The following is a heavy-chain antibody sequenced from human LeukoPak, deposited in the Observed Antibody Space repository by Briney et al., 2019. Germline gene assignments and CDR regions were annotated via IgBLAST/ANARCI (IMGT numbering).Heavy chain of an antibody. J-gene: IGHJ3*02. D-gene: IGHD4-17*01. V-gene: IGHV4-34*01. Sequence: SETLSLTCAVYGGSFSGYYWSWIRQPPGKGLEWIGEINHSGSTNYNPSLKSRVTISVDTPKNQFSLKLSSVTAADTAAYYCAREREDDYGDYASAFDIWGQGTMVTVSS. CDR3: AREREDDYGDYASAFDI. CDR2: INHSGST. CDR1: GGSFSGYY.